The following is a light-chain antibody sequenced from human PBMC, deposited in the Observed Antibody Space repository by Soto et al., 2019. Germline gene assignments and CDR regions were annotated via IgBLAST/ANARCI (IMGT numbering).Light chain of an antibody. CDR2: DVS. CDR3: CSYAGTYTPVV. CDR1: SSDVGGYDY. V-gene: IGLV2-11*01. Sequence: QSAPTQPRSVSGSPGQSVTISCTGTSSDVGGYDYVSWYQQSPGKAPQLMIYDVSERPSGVPDRFSGSKSGNTASLTISGLQAEDEADYYCCSYAGTYTPVVFGGGTKVTVL. J-gene: IGLJ2*01.